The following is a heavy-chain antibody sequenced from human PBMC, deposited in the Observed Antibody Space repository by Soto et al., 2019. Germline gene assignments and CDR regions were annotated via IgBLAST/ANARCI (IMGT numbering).Heavy chain of an antibody. CDR3: ARTGDSSGWDPFDY. Sequence: GASVKVSCKASGGTFSSYAISWVRQAPGQGLEWMGGIIPIFGTANYAQKFQGRVTITADESTSTAYMELSSLRSEDTAVYYCARTGDSSGWDPFDYWGQGTLVTVSS. D-gene: IGHD6-19*01. CDR1: GGTFSSYA. J-gene: IGHJ4*02. V-gene: IGHV1-69*13. CDR2: IIPIFGTA.